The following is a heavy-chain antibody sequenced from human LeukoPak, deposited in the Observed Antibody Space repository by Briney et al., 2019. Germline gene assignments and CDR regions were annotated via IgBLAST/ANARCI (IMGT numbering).Heavy chain of an antibody. Sequence: PGGSLRLXCAASGFTFSSYEMNWVRQAPGKGLEWVSYISSSGSTIYYADSVKGRFTISRDNAKNSLYLQMNSLRAEDTAVYYCARGSQRWLQFSVWYFDLWGRGTLVTVSS. CDR3: ARGSQRWLQFSVWYFDL. CDR1: GFTFSSYE. J-gene: IGHJ2*01. V-gene: IGHV3-48*03. D-gene: IGHD5-24*01. CDR2: ISSSGSTI.